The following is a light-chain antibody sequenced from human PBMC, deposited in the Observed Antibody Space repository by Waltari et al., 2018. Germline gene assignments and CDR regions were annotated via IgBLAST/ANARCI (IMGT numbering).Light chain of an antibody. CDR2: GAS. J-gene: IGKJ1*01. V-gene: IGKV3-20*01. CDR1: QSVGRS. CDR3: QHYVSLPVT. Sequence: EIVLTQSPGTLSLSPGERATLSCRASQSVGRSLAWYQQKPGQAPRLLIYGASIRATGIPDRFSGGGSGTDFSLTISRLESEDFAAYHCQHYVSLPVTLGQGTKVEIK.